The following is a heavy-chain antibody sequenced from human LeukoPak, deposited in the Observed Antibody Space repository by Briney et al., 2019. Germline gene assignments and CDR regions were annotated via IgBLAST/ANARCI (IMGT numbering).Heavy chain of an antibody. CDR1: GFTLSSYA. J-gene: IGHJ4*02. CDR2: ISYDGSNK. D-gene: IGHD3-16*01. V-gene: IGHV3-30-3*01. CDR3: AKEFRGYVASFEY. Sequence: GGSLRLSCAASGFTLSSYAMQWVRQAPGKGLEWVAVISYDGSNKYYADSVKGRFTISRDNSKNTLYLQMNSLRAEDTAVYYCAKEFRGYVASFEYWGQGTLVTVSS.